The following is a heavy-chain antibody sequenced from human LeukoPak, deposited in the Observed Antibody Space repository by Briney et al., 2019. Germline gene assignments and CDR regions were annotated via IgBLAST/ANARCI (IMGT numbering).Heavy chain of an antibody. CDR2: TYYRSGWYN. D-gene: IGHD3-10*01. Sequence: SQTLSLTCAISGDSVSSNSAAWGWIRQSPSRGLEWLGRTYYRSGWYNDYALSLKSRITISPDSSKNQVSLQLNSVTPEDTAVYYCARDMDYYDSGTYYNSRWFDPWGQGTLVTVSS. CDR1: GDSVSSNSAA. J-gene: IGHJ5*02. V-gene: IGHV6-1*01. CDR3: ARDMDYYDSGTYYNSRWFDP.